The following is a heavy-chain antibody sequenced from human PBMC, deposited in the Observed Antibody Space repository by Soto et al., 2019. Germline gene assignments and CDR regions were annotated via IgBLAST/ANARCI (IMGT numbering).Heavy chain of an antibody. D-gene: IGHD3-22*01. Sequence: QVQLQESGPGLVKPSQTLSLTCTVSGGSISSGGYYWSWIRQHPGKGLEWIGYIYYSGSTYYNPXXKSRVTISVDXXKXQXXLKLSSVTAADTAVYYCARDWVVITYHQSGLGMDVWGQGTTVTVSS. J-gene: IGHJ6*02. V-gene: IGHV4-31*03. CDR1: GGSISSGGYY. CDR2: IYYSGST. CDR3: ARDWVVITYHQSGLGMDV.